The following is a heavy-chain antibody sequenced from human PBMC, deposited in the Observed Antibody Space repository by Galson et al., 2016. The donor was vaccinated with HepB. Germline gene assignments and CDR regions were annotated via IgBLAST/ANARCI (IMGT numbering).Heavy chain of an antibody. CDR2: VYHSGST. CDR3: ASTTYYYDSIDYGAVYFQH. D-gene: IGHD3-22*01. J-gene: IGHJ1*01. Sequence: SETLSLTCTVSGGSIKTFYWSWIRESPGKGLEWIGHVYHSGSTNYNPSLKSRLTMAVDTSKNQFSLRLTSVTAADTAVYYCASTTYYYDSIDYGAVYFQHWGRGTLVIVSS. V-gene: IGHV4-59*01. CDR1: GGSIKTFY.